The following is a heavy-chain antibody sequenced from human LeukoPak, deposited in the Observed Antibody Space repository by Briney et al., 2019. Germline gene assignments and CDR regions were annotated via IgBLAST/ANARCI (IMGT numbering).Heavy chain of an antibody. V-gene: IGHV1-69*06. CDR1: GGTFSSYA. CDR3: AIARDWDTAMDTTNFYYYYGMDV. Sequence: ASVKVSCKASGGTFSSYAISWVRQAPGQGLEWMGGIIPIFATANYAQKFQGRVTITADKSTSTAYMELSSLRSEDTAVYYCAIARDWDTAMDTTNFYYYYGMDVWGQGTTVTVSS. D-gene: IGHD5-18*01. J-gene: IGHJ6*02. CDR2: IIPIFATA.